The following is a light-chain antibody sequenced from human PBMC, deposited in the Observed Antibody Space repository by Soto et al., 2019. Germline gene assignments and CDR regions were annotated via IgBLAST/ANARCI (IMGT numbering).Light chain of an antibody. CDR3: QQRSNRPPYT. V-gene: IGKV3-11*01. CDR2: DAS. Sequence: EIVLTQSPATPSLSPGERATLSCRASQSVSSYLAWYQQKPGQAPRLLIYDASNRATGIPARFSGRGSGTDFTLTISSLEPEDFAVYYCQQRSNRPPYTFGQGTKLEIK. CDR1: QSVSSY. J-gene: IGKJ2*01.